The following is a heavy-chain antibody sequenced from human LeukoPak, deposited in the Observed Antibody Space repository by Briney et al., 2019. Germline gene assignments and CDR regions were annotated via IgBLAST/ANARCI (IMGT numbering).Heavy chain of an antibody. CDR2: INPNSGGT. CDR1: GYTFTGYY. CDR3: ARDSRDLYDYVWGSYRYKTFDY. Sequence: VASVKVSCKASGYTFTGYYMRWVRQAPGQGLEWMGRINPNSGGTNYAQKFQGRVTMTRDTSISTAYMELSRLRSDDTAVYYCARDSRDLYDYVWGSYRYKTFDYWGQGTLVTVSS. D-gene: IGHD3-16*02. V-gene: IGHV1-2*06. J-gene: IGHJ4*02.